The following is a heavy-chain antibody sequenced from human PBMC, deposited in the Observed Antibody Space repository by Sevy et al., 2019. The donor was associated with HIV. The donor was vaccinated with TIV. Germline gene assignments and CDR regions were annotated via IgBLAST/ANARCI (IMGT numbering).Heavy chain of an antibody. CDR3: ARDPIGYSNYWDYYYYGMDV. CDR1: GFTFSSYW. J-gene: IGHJ6*02. D-gene: IGHD4-4*01. CDR2: INSDGSST. V-gene: IGHV3-74*01. Sequence: GGSLRLSCAASGFTFSSYWMHGVRQAPGKGLVWVSRINSDGSSTSYADSVKGRFTISRDNAKNTLYLQMNSLRAEDTAVYYCARDPIGYSNYWDYYYYGMDVWGQGTTVTVSS.